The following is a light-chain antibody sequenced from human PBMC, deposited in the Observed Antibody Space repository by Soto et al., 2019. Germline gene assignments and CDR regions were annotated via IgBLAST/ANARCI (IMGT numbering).Light chain of an antibody. J-gene: IGKJ1*01. Sequence: DIQLTQSPSTLSASVGDRVTLTCRASQSLNTRLAWYQQRPGEAPKLLIYDASTLESGVPSRFSGGGSGTEFTLTINNLQPDDLATYICQQYKSYSTFGRGTKVDIK. CDR3: QQYKSYST. CDR1: QSLNTR. CDR2: DAS. V-gene: IGKV1-5*01.